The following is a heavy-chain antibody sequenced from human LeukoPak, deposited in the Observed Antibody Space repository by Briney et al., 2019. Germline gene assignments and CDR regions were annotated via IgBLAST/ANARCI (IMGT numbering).Heavy chain of an antibody. V-gene: IGHV4-59*08. Sequence: SETLSLTCTVSGGSISIYYWSWIRQPPGKGLEWIGYIYYSGSTNYNPSLKSRVTISVDTSKNQFSLKLSSVTAADTAVYYCARLNYYDSSGYPSYYFDYWGQGTLVTVSS. CDR1: GGSISIYY. J-gene: IGHJ4*02. CDR2: IYYSGST. D-gene: IGHD3-22*01. CDR3: ARLNYYDSSGYPSYYFDY.